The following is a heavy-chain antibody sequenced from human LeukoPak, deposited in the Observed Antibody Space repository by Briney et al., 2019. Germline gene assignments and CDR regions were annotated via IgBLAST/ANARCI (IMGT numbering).Heavy chain of an antibody. D-gene: IGHD5-24*01. J-gene: IGHJ4*02. CDR3: ARDRDGYNRAVDY. CDR1: GYTFIGYY. Sequence: ASVKVSCKASGYTFIGYYIHWVRQAPGQGLEWMGWISPNRRDTNYAQKFQGRVTMTRDTSMSTAYMEVRRLTSDDTAVYYCARDRDGYNRAVDYWGQGTLVTVSS. CDR2: ISPNRRDT. V-gene: IGHV1-2*02.